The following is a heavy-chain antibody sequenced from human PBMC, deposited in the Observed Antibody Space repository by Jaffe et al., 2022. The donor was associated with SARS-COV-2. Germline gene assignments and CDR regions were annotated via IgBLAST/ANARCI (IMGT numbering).Heavy chain of an antibody. D-gene: IGHD6-19*01. CDR1: GYTFTSYD. Sequence: QVQLVQSGAEVKKPGASVKVSCKASGYTFTSYDINWVRQATGQGLEWMGWMNPNSGNTGYAQKFQGRVTMTRNTSISTAYMELSSLRSEDTAVYYCARGGSGWYVAGGYYYYMDVWGKGTTVTVSS. CDR3: ARGGSGWYVAGGYYYYMDV. J-gene: IGHJ6*03. CDR2: MNPNSGNT. V-gene: IGHV1-8*01.